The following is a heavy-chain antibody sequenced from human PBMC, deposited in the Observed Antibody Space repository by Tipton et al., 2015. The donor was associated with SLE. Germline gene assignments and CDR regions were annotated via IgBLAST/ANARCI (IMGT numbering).Heavy chain of an antibody. J-gene: IGHJ6*02. CDR3: GVSTVITDDGVDV. D-gene: IGHD4-23*01. V-gene: IGHV4-34*01. CDR1: DGSFSGYY. CDR2: INDSGRA. Sequence: TLSLTCAVYDGSFSGYYWSWIRQPPGKGLEWIGEINDSGRANYNPSLKSRVTMSVDTSENQFSPKLYSVTAADTAVYYCGVSTVITDDGVDVWGQGTTVTVSS.